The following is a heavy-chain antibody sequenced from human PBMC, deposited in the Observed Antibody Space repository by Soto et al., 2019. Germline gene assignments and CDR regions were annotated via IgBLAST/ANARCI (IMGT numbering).Heavy chain of an antibody. Sequence: EVQVLESGGGLVQPGGSLRLSCAASGFTFSTYCMHWVRQAPETGLVWVSRICRDGGGTDYADSVKGRFTISRDDSENSLHLQINSLRVEDTAIYYCVRGTSALRGMDYWGQGTLVTVSS. CDR3: VRGTSALRGMDY. CDR1: GFTFSTYC. J-gene: IGHJ4*02. CDR2: ICRDGGGT. D-gene: IGHD1-1*01. V-gene: IGHV3-74*02.